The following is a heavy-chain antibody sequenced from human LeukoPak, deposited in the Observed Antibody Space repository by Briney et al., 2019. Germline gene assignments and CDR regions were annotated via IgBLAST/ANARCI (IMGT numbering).Heavy chain of an antibody. V-gene: IGHV1-2*02. Sequence: ASVTVSCKASGYTFTGYYMHWVRQAPGQGLEWMGWINPNSGGTNYAQKFQGRVTMTRDTSISTAYMELSRLRSDDTAVYYCARGPTYYDILTGSANFDYWGQGTLVTVSS. CDR1: GYTFTGYY. J-gene: IGHJ4*02. CDR2: INPNSGGT. CDR3: ARGPTYYDILTGSANFDY. D-gene: IGHD3-9*01.